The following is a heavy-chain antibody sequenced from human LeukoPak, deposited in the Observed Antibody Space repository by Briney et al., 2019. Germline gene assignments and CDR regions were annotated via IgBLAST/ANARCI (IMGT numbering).Heavy chain of an antibody. Sequence: ASVKVSCKASGYTFTTYGVTWVRQAPGQGFEWMGWMNTYNGHTDYAPKLQRRVNMTTDTSTNPAYMDLRSLRFDDTAVYYCARVFCGSTSCYNSFDPWGQGTQVTVSS. J-gene: IGHJ5*02. D-gene: IGHD2-2*01. CDR1: GYTFTTYG. CDR2: MNTYNGHT. CDR3: ARVFCGSTSCYNSFDP. V-gene: IGHV1-18*01.